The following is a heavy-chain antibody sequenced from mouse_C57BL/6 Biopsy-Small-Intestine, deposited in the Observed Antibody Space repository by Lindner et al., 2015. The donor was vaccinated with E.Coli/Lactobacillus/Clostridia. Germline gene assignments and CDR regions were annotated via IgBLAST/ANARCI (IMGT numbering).Heavy chain of an antibody. CDR2: INPYNGDT. CDR3: AGYDGYYAWFAY. J-gene: IGHJ3*01. V-gene: IGHV1-20*01. CDR1: GYXFTGYF. Sequence: VQLQESGPELVKPGASVKMSCKASGYXFTGYFMSWVKQSHGKSLEWIGHINPYNGDTFYNQKFKGKATLTVDKSSSTAHMELRSLTSEDSALYYCAGYDGYYAWFAYWGQGTLVTVS. D-gene: IGHD2-3*01.